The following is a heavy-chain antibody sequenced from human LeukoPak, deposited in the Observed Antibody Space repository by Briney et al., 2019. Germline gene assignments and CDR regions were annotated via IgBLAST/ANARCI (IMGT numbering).Heavy chain of an antibody. CDR1: GFTFSTYA. CDR3: ARSPSGYWDFDY. J-gene: IGHJ4*02. Sequence: GGTLRLSCAVSGFTFSTYAMNWVRHAPGKGLGWVSSISTSSSYIYYADSVKGRFTISRDNAKNSLYLQMTSLRAEDTAVYYCARSPSGYWDFDYWGEGTLVTVP. CDR2: ISTSSSYI. V-gene: IGHV3-21*04. D-gene: IGHD6-13*01.